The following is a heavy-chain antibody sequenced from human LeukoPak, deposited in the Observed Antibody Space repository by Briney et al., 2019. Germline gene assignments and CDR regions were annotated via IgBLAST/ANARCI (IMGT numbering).Heavy chain of an antibody. CDR2: IYYRGST. CDR1: GGSISSYY. V-gene: IGHV4-59*01. D-gene: IGHD3-22*01. J-gene: IGHJ4*02. CDR3: ARVRDSSGYYPLDY. Sequence: SETLSLTCTLSGGSISSYYWSWIRQPPGKGLEWIGYIYYRGSTNYNPSLKSRVTISVDTSKNQFSLKLSSVTAADTAVYYCARVRDSSGYYPLDYWGQGTLFTVSS.